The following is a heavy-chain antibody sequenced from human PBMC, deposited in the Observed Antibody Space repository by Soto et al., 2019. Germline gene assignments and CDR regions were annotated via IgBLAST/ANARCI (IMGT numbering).Heavy chain of an antibody. Sequence: ASVKVYCQFCGDTFSTYGLSGVRQAPGQGLEWMGWVSPYNGNTYYAPGLQGRVTMTTDTSTNTAYMSLRSLRSDDTAIYYCVRGGILQANRPYYYYGLDVSGQGTPVTVS. CDR1: GDTFSTYG. CDR3: VRGGILQANRPYYYYGLDV. V-gene: IGHV1-18*01. J-gene: IGHJ6*02. CDR2: VSPYNGNT. D-gene: IGHD5-18*01.